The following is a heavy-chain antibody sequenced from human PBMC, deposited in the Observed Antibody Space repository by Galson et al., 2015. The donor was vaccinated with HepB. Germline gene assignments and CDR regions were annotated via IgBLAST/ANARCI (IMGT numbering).Heavy chain of an antibody. CDR1: GFTFSDYY. V-gene: IGHV3-11*06. Sequence: SLRLSCATSGFTFSDYYMAWVRQAPGKGLEWVSYISSSGHYTNTEDALKGRFFISRDNAKNSLYLQMNSLRAEDTAVYYCASDCPRGGGSCFASGDCWGQGTLVSAPS. D-gene: IGHD2-8*02. J-gene: IGHJ4*02. CDR2: ISSSGHYT. CDR3: ASDCPRGGGSCFASGDC.